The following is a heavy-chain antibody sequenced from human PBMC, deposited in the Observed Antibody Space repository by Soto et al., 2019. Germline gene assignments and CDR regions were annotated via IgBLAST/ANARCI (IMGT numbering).Heavy chain of an antibody. J-gene: IGHJ4*02. CDR2: IRSSRSNI. V-gene: IGHV3-21*01. CDR3: AREGGNSNSKYYFDY. CDR1: GFTFSSYS. Sequence: LRLSCAASGFTFSSYSMNWVRQAPGRGLEWVASIRSSRSNIYYADSVKGRFTISRDNSKNTLYLQMNSLRAEDTAVYYCAREGGNSNSKYYFDYWGQGTLVTVSS. D-gene: IGHD4-4*01.